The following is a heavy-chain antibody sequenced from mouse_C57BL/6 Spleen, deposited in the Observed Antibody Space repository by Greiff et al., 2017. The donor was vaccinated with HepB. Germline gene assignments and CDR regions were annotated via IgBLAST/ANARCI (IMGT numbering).Heavy chain of an antibody. V-gene: IGHV5-9-1*02. CDR3: TRVGYDVGAMDY. CDR2: ISSGGDYI. J-gene: IGHJ4*01. CDR1: GFTFSSYA. D-gene: IGHD1-2*01. Sequence: EVKLMESGEGLVKPGGSLKLSCAASGFTFSSYAMSWVRQTPEKRLEWVAYISSGGDYIYYADTVKGRFTISRDNARNTLYLQMSSLKSEDTAMYYCTRVGYDVGAMDYWGQGTSVTVSS.